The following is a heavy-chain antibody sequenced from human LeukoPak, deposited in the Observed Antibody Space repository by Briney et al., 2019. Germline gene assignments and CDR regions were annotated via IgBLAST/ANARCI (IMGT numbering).Heavy chain of an antibody. V-gene: IGHV3-23*01. CDR2: IGASGEST. D-gene: IGHD5-24*01. CDR3: AKDIQLST. Sequence: GGSLRLSCAASGFTFSVAAMTWVRQAPGKGLGWVSLIGASGESTYYADSVKGRSTISRDNSKNTLSLQMNSLRVEDTAMYFCAKDIQLSTWGLGTMVTVSS. CDR1: GFTFSVAA. J-gene: IGHJ3*01.